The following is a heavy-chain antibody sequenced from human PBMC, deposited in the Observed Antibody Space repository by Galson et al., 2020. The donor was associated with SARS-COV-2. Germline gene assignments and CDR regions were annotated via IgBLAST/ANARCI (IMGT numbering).Heavy chain of an antibody. Sequence: SETLSLTCTVSGGSISSGGYYWSWIRQHPGTDLEWIGYIYYSGSTYYNPSLKSRVTISVDTSKNQFSLKLSSVTAADTAVYYCARDPRYYYGSENYYGMDVWGQGTTVTVSS. D-gene: IGHD3-10*01. V-gene: IGHV4-31*03. CDR3: ARDPRYYYGSENYYGMDV. CDR1: GGSISSGGYY. CDR2: IYYSGST. J-gene: IGHJ6*02.